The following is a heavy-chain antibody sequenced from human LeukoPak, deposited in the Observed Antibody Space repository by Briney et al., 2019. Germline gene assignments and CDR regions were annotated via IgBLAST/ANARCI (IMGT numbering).Heavy chain of an antibody. CDR3: ARDGGYYYDSSGYYLGFGAFDI. CDR2: IYYSGST. D-gene: IGHD3-22*01. J-gene: IGHJ3*02. Sequence: SETLSLTCTVSGGSISSGSSYWGWIRQPPGKGLEWIGSIYYSGSTYYNPSLKSRVTISVDTSKNQFSLKLSSVTAADTAVYYCARDGGYYYDSSGYYLGFGAFDIWGQGTMVTVSS. CDR1: GGSISSGSSY. V-gene: IGHV4-39*07.